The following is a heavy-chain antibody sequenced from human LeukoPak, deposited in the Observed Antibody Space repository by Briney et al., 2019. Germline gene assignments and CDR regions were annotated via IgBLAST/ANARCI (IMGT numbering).Heavy chain of an antibody. J-gene: IGHJ4*02. V-gene: IGHV1-24*01. CDR3: ATFFVGGAVAGTGNFDY. D-gene: IGHD6-19*01. Sequence: ASVKVSCKVSGYTLTELSMHWVRQAPGKGLEWMGSFDPEDGETIYAQKFQGRVAMTEDTSTDTAYMELSSLRSEDTAVYYCATFFVGGAVAGTGNFDYWGQGTLVTVSS. CDR1: GYTLTELS. CDR2: FDPEDGET.